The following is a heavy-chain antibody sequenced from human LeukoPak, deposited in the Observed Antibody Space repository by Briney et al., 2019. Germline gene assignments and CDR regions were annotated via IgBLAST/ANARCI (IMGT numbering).Heavy chain of an antibody. CDR1: GFTFTTYW. J-gene: IGHJ4*02. Sequence: PGGSLRLSCAASGFTFTTYWMGWVRQAPGKGLEWVANIKQDGSEQYYVDSVKGRFTISRDNAKNSLSLQMNSLRAEDTAVYYCASEGYSGSYVTWGQGTLVTVSS. V-gene: IGHV3-7*01. CDR2: IKQDGSEQ. D-gene: IGHD1-26*01. CDR3: ASEGYSGSYVT.